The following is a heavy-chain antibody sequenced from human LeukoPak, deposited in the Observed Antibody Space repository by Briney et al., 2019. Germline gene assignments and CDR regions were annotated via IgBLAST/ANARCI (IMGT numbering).Heavy chain of an antibody. J-gene: IGHJ6*02. CDR3: ARDVLYCSSTSCSYYYYYYGMDV. CDR1: GGAFSGYY. D-gene: IGHD2-2*01. CDR2: INPSGST. V-gene: IGHV4-34*01. Sequence: SETLSLTCAVYGGAFSGYYWSWIRQPPGKGLEWIGEINPSGSTNYNPSLKSRVTISVDTSKNQFSLKLSSVTAAETAVYYCARDVLYCSSTSCSYYYYYYGMDVWGQGTTVTVSS.